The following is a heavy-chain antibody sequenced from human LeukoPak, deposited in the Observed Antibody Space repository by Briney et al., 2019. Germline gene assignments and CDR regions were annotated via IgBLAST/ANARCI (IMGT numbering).Heavy chain of an antibody. Sequence: SETLSLTCAVYGGSFSGYYWSWIRQPPGKGLEWIGEINHSGSTNYNPSLKSRVTISVDTSKNQFSLKLSSVTAADTAVYYCARAGGSSWYYSYYYGMDVWGQGTTVTVSS. V-gene: IGHV4-34*01. D-gene: IGHD6-13*01. CDR2: INHSGST. CDR3: ARAGGSSWYYSYYYGMDV. CDR1: GGSFSGYY. J-gene: IGHJ6*02.